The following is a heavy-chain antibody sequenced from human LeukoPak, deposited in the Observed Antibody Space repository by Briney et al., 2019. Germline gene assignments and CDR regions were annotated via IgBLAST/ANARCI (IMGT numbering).Heavy chain of an antibody. CDR3: ARKKDWNGHFDY. V-gene: IGHV1-69*13. CDR1: GYTFTGYY. J-gene: IGHJ4*02. D-gene: IGHD1-1*01. CDR2: IIPIFGTA. Sequence: ASVKVSCKASGYTFTGYYMHWVRQAPGQGLEWMGGIIPIFGTANYAQKFQGRVTITADESTSTAYMELSSLRSEDTAVYYCARKKDWNGHFDYWGQGTLVTVSS.